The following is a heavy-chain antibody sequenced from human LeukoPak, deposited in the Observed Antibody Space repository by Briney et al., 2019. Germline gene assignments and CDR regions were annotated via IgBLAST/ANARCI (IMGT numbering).Heavy chain of an antibody. CDR3: ARHRGVRGVIKRTGFDP. J-gene: IGHJ5*02. CDR2: INHSGST. V-gene: IGHV4-34*01. CDR1: GGSFSGHF. Sequence: SETLSLTCAVYGGSFSGHFWSWIRQPPGKGLEWIGEINHSGSTNYNPSLKSRVTISGDTSKNQFSLRVTSVTAADTAVYYCARHRGVRGVIKRTGFDPWGQGTLVTVSS. D-gene: IGHD3-10*01.